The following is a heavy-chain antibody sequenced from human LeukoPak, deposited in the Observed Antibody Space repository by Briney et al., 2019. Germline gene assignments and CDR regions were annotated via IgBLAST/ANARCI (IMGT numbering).Heavy chain of an antibody. CDR2: IAYDGNNQ. V-gene: IGHV3-30*02. J-gene: IGHJ4*02. CDR1: GFTFSSYG. D-gene: IGHD3-10*01. CDR3: AKVGSHFGDY. Sequence: GGSLRLSCAVSGFTFSSYGMHWVRQAPGKGLEWVAFIAYDGNNQYYADSVKGRFTISRDNSKNTLYLQMNSLRPEDTAVYYCAKVGSHFGDYWGQGTLVIVTS.